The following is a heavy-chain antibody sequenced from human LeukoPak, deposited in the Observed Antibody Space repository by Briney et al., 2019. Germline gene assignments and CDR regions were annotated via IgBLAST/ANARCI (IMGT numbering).Heavy chain of an antibody. CDR2: ISYDGSNK. Sequence: PGRSLRLSCAASGFTFSSYAMHWVRQAPGKGLEWVAVISYDGSNKYYADSVKGRFIISRDNAKNSLYLEMNSLRAEDTAVYYCARATEGAFDIWGQGTMVTVSS. V-gene: IGHV3-30-3*01. J-gene: IGHJ3*02. CDR1: GFTFSSYA. CDR3: ARATEGAFDI.